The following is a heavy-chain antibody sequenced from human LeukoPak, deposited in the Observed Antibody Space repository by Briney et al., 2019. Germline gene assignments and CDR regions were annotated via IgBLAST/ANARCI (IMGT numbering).Heavy chain of an antibody. CDR3: AKDLGYCSGGSCYPNYFDY. CDR1: GFTFSSYA. CDR2: ISGSGGST. D-gene: IGHD2-15*01. Sequence: GGSLRLSCAASGFTFSSYAMSWVRQAPGKGLEWVSAISGSGGSTYYADSVKGRFTISRDNSKNTLYLQMNSLRAEDTAVYYCAKDLGYCSGGSCYPNYFDYWGQGTLVTVSS. V-gene: IGHV3-23*01. J-gene: IGHJ4*02.